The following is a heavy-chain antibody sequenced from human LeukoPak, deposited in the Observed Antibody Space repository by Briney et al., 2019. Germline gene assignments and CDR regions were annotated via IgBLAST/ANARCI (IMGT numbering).Heavy chain of an antibody. V-gene: IGHV4-38-2*02. CDR3: ARVRPHYSSSWYRWPSYYYYMDV. CDR2: IYHSGST. D-gene: IGHD6-13*01. Sequence: PSETLSLTCTVSGYSISSGYYWGWIRQPPGKGLEWIGSIYHSGSTYYNTSLKSRVTISVDTSKNQFSLKLSSVTAADTAVYYCARVRPHYSSSWYRWPSYYYYMDVWGKGTTVTVSS. J-gene: IGHJ6*03. CDR1: GYSISSGYY.